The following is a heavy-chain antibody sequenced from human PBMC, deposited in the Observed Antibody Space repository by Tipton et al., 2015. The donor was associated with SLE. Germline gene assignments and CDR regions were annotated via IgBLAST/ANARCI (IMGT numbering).Heavy chain of an antibody. D-gene: IGHD2-8*02. V-gene: IGHV4-59*08. CDR2: VFHDGTT. CDR3: ARLGYCTGDTVCFTGIGQ. CDR1: GGSISTYY. J-gene: IGHJ4*02. Sequence: TLSLTCTVSGGSISTYYWSWILQPPGKTLEWIGYVFHDGTTNYNPSLKSRVTMSVDTSKNQFSLRLTSVTAADTALYYCARLGYCTGDTVCFTGIGQWGPGALVTVSS.